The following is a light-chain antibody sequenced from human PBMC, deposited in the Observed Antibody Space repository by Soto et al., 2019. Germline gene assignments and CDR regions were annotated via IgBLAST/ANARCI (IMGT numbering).Light chain of an antibody. CDR2: AAS. CDR3: QQSYSTPYP. V-gene: IGKV1-39*01. CDR1: QSISTY. J-gene: IGKJ2*01. Sequence: DIQMTQSPSSLSAAVGDRVTITCRASQSISTYLNWYQQKPGKAPKLLIYAASTLQRGVPSRFSGSGSGTDFTLTIRSLHPDDFATYYCQQSYSTPYPFGQGTKLDIK.